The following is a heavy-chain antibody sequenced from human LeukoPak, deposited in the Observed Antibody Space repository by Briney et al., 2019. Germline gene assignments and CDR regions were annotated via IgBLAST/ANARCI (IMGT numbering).Heavy chain of an antibody. Sequence: PGGSLRLSCTASGFTFGDYAMSWVRQAPGKGLEWVGFIRSKAYGGTTEYAASVKGRFTISRDDSKSIAYLQMNSLKTEDTAVYYCARRRDLYSGSYYPFDYWGQGTLVTVSS. J-gene: IGHJ4*02. D-gene: IGHD1-26*01. CDR2: IRSKAYGGTT. CDR3: ARRRDLYSGSYYPFDY. CDR1: GFTFGDYA. V-gene: IGHV3-49*04.